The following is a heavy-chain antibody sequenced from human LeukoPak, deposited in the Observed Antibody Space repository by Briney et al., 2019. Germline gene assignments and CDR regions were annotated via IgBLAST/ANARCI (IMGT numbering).Heavy chain of an antibody. J-gene: IGHJ6*03. CDR3: ARDMTTVRYYYYYMDV. D-gene: IGHD4-11*01. CDR2: ISSSSSTI. V-gene: IGHV3-48*01. CDR1: GFTFSSYS. Sequence: HPGGSLRLSCAASGFTFSSYSMNWVRQAPGKGLEWVSYISSSSSTIYYADSVKGRFTISRDNAKNSLYLQMNSLRAEDTAVYYCARDMTTVRYYYYYMDVWSKGTTVTVSS.